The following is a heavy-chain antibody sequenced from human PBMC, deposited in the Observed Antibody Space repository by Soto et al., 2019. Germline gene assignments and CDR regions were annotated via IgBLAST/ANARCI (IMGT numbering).Heavy chain of an antibody. J-gene: IGHJ3*02. CDR1: GGSISSYY. CDR3: ARDTAGYGGNLNAFDI. CDR2: IYYSGST. D-gene: IGHD4-17*01. Sequence: QVQLQESGPGLVKPSETLSLTCTVSGGSISSYYWSWIRQPPGKGLEWIGYIYYSGSTNYNPSLKSRVTISVDTSKNQFTLQLSAVTAADTAVYYCARDTAGYGGNLNAFDIWGQGTMVTVSS. V-gene: IGHV4-59*01.